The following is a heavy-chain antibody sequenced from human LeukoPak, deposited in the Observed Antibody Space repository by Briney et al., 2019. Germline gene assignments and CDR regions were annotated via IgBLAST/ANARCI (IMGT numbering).Heavy chain of an antibody. CDR1: GYTFTGYY. J-gene: IGHJ6*02. D-gene: IGHD3-3*01. CDR2: INPNSGGT. V-gene: IGHV1-2*02. Sequence: ASVKVSCKASGYTFTGYYMHWVRQAPGQGLEWMGWINPNSGGTNYAQKFQGRVTMTRDTSIGTAYMELSRLRSDDTAVYYCARDRAYDFWSGYLAGYYYYGMDVWGQGTTVTVSS. CDR3: ARDRAYDFWSGYLAGYYYYGMDV.